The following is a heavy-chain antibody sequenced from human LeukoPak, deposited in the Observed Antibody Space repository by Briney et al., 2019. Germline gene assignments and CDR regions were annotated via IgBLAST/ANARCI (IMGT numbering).Heavy chain of an antibody. CDR1: GFSVSSNY. CDR2: IYSGDST. J-gene: IGHJ6*03. D-gene: IGHD1-1*01. CDR3: ARVQLERRSLHYYYYMDV. Sequence: PGGSLRLSCAASGFSVSSNYMSWVRQAPGKGLEWGSVIYSGDSTYYADSVKGRFTISRDNSKNTLYLQMNSLRAEDTAVYYCARVQLERRSLHYYYYMDVWGKGTTVTISS. V-gene: IGHV3-53*01.